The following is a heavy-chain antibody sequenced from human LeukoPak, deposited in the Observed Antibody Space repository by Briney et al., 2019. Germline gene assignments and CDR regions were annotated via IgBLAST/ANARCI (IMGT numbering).Heavy chain of an antibody. D-gene: IGHD1-1*01. CDR1: GFTFSSYW. J-gene: IGHJ3*02. CDR2: NNTDGSST. CDR3: ARVDGTTQDAFDI. V-gene: IGHV3-74*01. Sequence: PGGSLRLSCAASGFTFSSYWMHWVRQAPGKGLVWVSRNNTDGSSTSYADSVKGRFTISRDNAKNTLYLQMNSLRAEDTAVYYCARVDGTTQDAFDIWGQGTMVTVSS.